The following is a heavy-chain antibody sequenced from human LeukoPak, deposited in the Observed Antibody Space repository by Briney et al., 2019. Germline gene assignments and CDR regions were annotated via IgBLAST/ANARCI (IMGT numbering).Heavy chain of an antibody. CDR2: INSDGSST. V-gene: IGHV3-74*01. CDR1: GFTFSSYW. Sequence: GGSLRLSCAASGFTFSSYWMHWVRQAPGKGLVWVSRINSDGSSTSYADSVKGRFTISRDNAKDTLYLQMNSLRAEDTAVYYCAREGPYSSGWYEDYWGQGTLVTVSS. D-gene: IGHD6-19*01. CDR3: AREGPYSSGWYEDY. J-gene: IGHJ4*02.